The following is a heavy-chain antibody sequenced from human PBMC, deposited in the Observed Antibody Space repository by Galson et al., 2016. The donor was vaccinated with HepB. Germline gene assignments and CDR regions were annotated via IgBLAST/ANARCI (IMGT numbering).Heavy chain of an antibody. J-gene: IGHJ4*02. CDR1: GFTFSDXG. Sequence: SLRLSCAASGFTFSDXGMHWXRQAXXKGLXXVAXXSSGGGXKYYADSVKGRFTISRDNSRNIVXLQTDALSPEDTAVYYCAKEGAWGAWYYVYWGQGTLVTVSX. D-gene: IGHD1-26*01. CDR2: XSSGGGXK. V-gene: IGHV3-30*18. CDR3: AKEGAWGAWYYVY.